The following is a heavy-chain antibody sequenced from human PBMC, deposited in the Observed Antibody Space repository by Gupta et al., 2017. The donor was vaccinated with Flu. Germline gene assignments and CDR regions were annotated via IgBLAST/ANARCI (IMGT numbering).Heavy chain of an antibody. V-gene: IGHV4-39*01. J-gene: IGHJ4*02. D-gene: IGHD3-3*01. CDR3: ARSLFFGLFPLAY. Sequence: SDYYWAWIRQAPGRGLEWIGSIYYSGSTLYNPSLKSRVTISVDTSKNQFSLRVNSVTVADTAVYFCARSLFFGLFPLAYWGRGTLVTFVS. CDR1: SDYY. CDR2: IYYSGST.